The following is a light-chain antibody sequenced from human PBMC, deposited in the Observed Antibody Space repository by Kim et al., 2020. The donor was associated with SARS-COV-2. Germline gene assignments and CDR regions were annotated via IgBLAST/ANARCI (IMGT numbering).Light chain of an antibody. CDR1: QDISTW. CDR2: AAS. J-gene: IGKJ4*01. V-gene: IGKV1D-12*01. CDR3: QQATSFPLT. Sequence: DIQMTQSPSSVSASVGDRVTITCRASQDISTWLAWYQQKPGKAPKLLISAASSLQSGVPSRFSGSGSRTDFTLAISSLQPEDFATYYCQQATSFPLTFGGGTKLEIK.